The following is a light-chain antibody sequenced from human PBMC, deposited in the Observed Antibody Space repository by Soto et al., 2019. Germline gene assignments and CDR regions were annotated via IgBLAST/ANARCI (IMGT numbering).Light chain of an antibody. V-gene: IGLV2-14*01. CDR2: DVS. CDR3: SSYTSSSTPYV. CDR1: SSDVGAYDL. J-gene: IGLJ1*01. Sequence: QSVLSQPASVSGSPGQLVTISCTGTSSDVGAYDLVCWYQQHPGKAPKLMIYDVSNRPSGVSNRFSGSKSGNTASLTISGLQAEDEADYYCSSYTSSSTPYVFGTGTKVTVL.